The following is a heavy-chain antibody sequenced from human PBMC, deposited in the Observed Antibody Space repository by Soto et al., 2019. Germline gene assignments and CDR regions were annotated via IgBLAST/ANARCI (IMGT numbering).Heavy chain of an antibody. CDR1: RFTFSSYA. J-gene: IGHJ5*02. CDR2: ISGGGDNT. D-gene: IGHD3-10*01. CDR3: AKGPWELGSNWFDP. V-gene: IGHV3-23*01. Sequence: GGSLRLSCAASRFTFSSYAMGWVRQAPGKGLEWVSSISGGGDNTYYADSVKGRFTISRDNSKNTLYLQMNSLRADDTAVYYCAKGPWELGSNWFDPCGQGTRVTVSS.